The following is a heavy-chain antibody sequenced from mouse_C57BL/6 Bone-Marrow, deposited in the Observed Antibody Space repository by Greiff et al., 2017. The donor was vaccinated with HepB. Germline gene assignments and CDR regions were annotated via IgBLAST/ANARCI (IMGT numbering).Heavy chain of an antibody. D-gene: IGHD1-1*01. Sequence: QVQLKQPGAELVMPGASVKLSCKASGYTFTSYWMHWVKQRPGQGLEWIGEIDPSDSYTNYNQKFKGKSTLTVDKSSSTAYMKLSSLTSEDSAVYYCARKRFITTVVATPYWYFDVWGTGTTVTVAS. J-gene: IGHJ1*03. CDR3: ARKRFITTVVATPYWYFDV. V-gene: IGHV1-69*01. CDR1: GYTFTSYW. CDR2: IDPSDSYT.